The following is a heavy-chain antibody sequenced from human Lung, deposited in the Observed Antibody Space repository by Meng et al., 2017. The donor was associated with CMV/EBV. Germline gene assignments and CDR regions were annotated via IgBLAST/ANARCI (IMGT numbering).Heavy chain of an antibody. CDR2: ISSSSSYI. Sequence: GESXKISCAASGFTFSSYAMSWVRQAPGKGLEWVSSISSSSSYIYYADSVKGRFTISRDNAKNSLYLQMNSLRAEDTAVYYCARASVVVAARYYFDYWGQGTLVTVSS. J-gene: IGHJ4*02. CDR1: GFTFSSYA. D-gene: IGHD2-15*01. V-gene: IGHV3-21*01. CDR3: ARASVVVAARYYFDY.